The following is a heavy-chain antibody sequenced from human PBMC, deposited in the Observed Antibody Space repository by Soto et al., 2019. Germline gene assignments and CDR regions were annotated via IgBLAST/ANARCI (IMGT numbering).Heavy chain of an antibody. Sequence: NPSETLSLTCTVSGGSISSYYWSWIRQPPGKGLEWIGYIYYSGSTNYNPSLKSRVTISVDTSKNQFSLKLSSVTAADTAVYYCARGYYGSGSYSRWFDPWGQGTLVTVSS. CDR1: GGSISSYY. CDR3: ARGYYGSGSYSRWFDP. V-gene: IGHV4-59*01. J-gene: IGHJ5*02. CDR2: IYYSGST. D-gene: IGHD3-10*01.